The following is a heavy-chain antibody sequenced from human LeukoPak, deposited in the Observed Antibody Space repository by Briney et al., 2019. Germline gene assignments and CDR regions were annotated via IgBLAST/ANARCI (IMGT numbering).Heavy chain of an antibody. D-gene: IGHD2-2*02. CDR1: GGSISSSSYY. Sequence: ASETLSLTCTVSGGSISSSSYYWGWIRQPPGKGLEWIGSIYYSGSTYYNPSLKSRVTISVDTSKNQFYLKLSSVTAADTAVYYCARSVVPAAIFSYWGQGTLVTVSS. CDR2: IYYSGST. V-gene: IGHV4-39*01. CDR3: ARSVVPAAIFSY. J-gene: IGHJ4*01.